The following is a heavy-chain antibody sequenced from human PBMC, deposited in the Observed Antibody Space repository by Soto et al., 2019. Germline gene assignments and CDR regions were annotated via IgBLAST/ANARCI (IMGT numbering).Heavy chain of an antibody. CDR1: GFTFSSYT. CDR2: IGSRSDYI. Sequence: PGGSLRLSCAASGFTFSSYTMNWVRQAPGQGLEWVSSIGSRSDYIYYADSMKGRFTISRDNAKNSLYLQVNSLRVEDTAVYYCARAAVVTAIHLDYWGQGTLVTVSS. J-gene: IGHJ4*02. CDR3: ARAAVVTAIHLDY. V-gene: IGHV3-21*01. D-gene: IGHD2-21*02.